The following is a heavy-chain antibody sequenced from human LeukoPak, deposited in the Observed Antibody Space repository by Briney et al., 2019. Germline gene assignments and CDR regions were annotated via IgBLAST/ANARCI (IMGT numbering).Heavy chain of an antibody. CDR3: ARDPGIVRSGRLQNSNWFDP. CDR1: GGSISSYY. V-gene: IGHV4-59*01. CDR2: IYYSGST. D-gene: IGHD1-26*01. Sequence: PSETLSLTCTVSGGSISSYYWSWIRQPPGKGLEWIGYIYYSGSTNYNPSLKSRVTISVDTSKNQFSLKLSSVTAADTAVYYCARDPGIVRSGRLQNSNWFDPWGQGTLVTVSS. J-gene: IGHJ5*02.